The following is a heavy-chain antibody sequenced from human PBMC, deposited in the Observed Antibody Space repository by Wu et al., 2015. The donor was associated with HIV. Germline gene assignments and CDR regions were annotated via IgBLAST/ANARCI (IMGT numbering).Heavy chain of an antibody. CDR3: ARAGVXSGTIIGSRYYYYYLHGR. V-gene: IGHV1-69*01. CDR2: IIPIFDTT. D-gene: IGHD5-12*01. J-gene: IGHJ6*03. CDR1: GGTFSNYA. Sequence: QVQLVQSGAEVKKPGSSVKVSCKASGGTFSNYALSWVRQAPGQGLEWMGGIIPIFDTTNYAQKFQGRVTITADESTSTAYMELSNLRSADTAMYFCARAGVXSGTIIGSRYYYYYLHGRLGQRDHG.